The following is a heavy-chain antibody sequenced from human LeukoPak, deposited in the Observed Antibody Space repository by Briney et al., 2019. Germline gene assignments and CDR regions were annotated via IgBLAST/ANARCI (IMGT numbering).Heavy chain of an antibody. CDR3: AGGPYYDFWSGYYDY. D-gene: IGHD3-3*01. CDR1: GYSFTSYW. Sequence: GESLKISCKGSGYSFTSYWTGWVRQMPGKGLEWMGIIYPGDSDTRYSPSFQGQVTISADKSISTAYLQWSSLKASDTAMYYCAGGPYYDFWSGYYDYWGQGTLVTVSS. V-gene: IGHV5-51*01. CDR2: IYPGDSDT. J-gene: IGHJ4*02.